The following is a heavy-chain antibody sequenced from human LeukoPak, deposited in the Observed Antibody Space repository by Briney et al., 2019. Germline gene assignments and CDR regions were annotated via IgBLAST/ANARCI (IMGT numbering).Heavy chain of an antibody. D-gene: IGHD5-18*01. CDR3: ARESTAMVTPYYFDY. CDR1: GFTFSSYS. CDR2: ISSSSSYI. Sequence: GGSPRLSCAASGFTFSSYSMNWVRQAPGKGLEWVSSISSSSSYIYYADSVKGRFTISRDNAKNSLYLQMNSLRAEDTAVYYCARESTAMVTPYYFDYWGQGTLVTVSS. J-gene: IGHJ4*02. V-gene: IGHV3-21*01.